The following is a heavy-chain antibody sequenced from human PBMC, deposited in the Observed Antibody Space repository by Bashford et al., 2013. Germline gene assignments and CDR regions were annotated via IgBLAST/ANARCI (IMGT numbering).Heavy chain of an antibody. J-gene: IGHJ4*02. CDR1: GGSISSGGYY. CDR2: IYYSGST. V-gene: IGHV4-31*03. Sequence: SETLSLTCTVSGGSISSGGYYWSWIRQHPGKGLEWIGYIYYSGSTYYNPSLKSRVTISVDTSKNQFSLKLSSVTAADTAVYYCAEGGDGFGEPSLGQWYFDYWGQGTLVTVSS. CDR3: AEGGDGFGEPSLGQWYFDY. D-gene: IGHD3-10*01.